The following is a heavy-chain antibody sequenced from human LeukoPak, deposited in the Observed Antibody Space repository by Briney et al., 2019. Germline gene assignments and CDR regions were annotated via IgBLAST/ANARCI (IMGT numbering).Heavy chain of an antibody. CDR3: ARGGTTVTVTVYYYYMDV. V-gene: IGHV1-69*13. CDR2: IIPIFGTA. J-gene: IGHJ6*03. Sequence: SVKVSCKASGRTFSSYAISWVRQAPGQGLEWMGGIIPIFGTANYAQKLQGRVTITADESTSTAYMELSSLRSEDTAVYYCARGGTTVTVTVYYYYMDVWGKGTTVTVSS. D-gene: IGHD4-11*01. CDR1: GRTFSSYA.